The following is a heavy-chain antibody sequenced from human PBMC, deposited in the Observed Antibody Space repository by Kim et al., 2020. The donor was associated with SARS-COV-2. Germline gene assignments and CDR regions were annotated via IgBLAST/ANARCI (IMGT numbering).Heavy chain of an antibody. CDR1: GFTFSSYG. D-gene: IGHD3-10*01. J-gene: IGHJ6*02. CDR3: AKDSVARGGNYYYGMDV. V-gene: IGHV3-30*18. CDR2: ISYDGSNK. Sequence: GGSLRLSCAASGFTFSSYGMHWVRQAPGKGLEWVAVISYDGSNKYYADSVKGRFTISRDNSKNTLYLQMNSLRAEDTAVYYCAKDSVARGGNYYYGMDVWGQGTTVTVSS.